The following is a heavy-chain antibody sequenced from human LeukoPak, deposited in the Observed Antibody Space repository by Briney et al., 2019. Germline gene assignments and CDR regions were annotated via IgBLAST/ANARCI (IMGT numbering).Heavy chain of an antibody. CDR3: ARGGAARPIDY. V-gene: IGHV4-30-2*01. CDR2: IYHSGST. CDR1: GGSISSGGYS. D-gene: IGHD6-6*01. Sequence: SQTLSLTCAVSGGSISSGGYSWSWIRQPPGKGLEWIGYIYHSGSTYYNPSLKSRVTISVDRSKNQFSLKLSSVTAADTAVYYCARGGAARPIDYWSQGTLVTVSS. J-gene: IGHJ4*02.